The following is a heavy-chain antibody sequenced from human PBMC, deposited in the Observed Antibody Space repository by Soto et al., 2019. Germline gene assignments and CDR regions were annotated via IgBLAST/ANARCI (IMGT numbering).Heavy chain of an antibody. CDR2: ISSNGGST. J-gene: IGHJ4*02. CDR3: ARLSPIAGAFDY. Sequence: GPRLLCCASSGFTFSYYAMPWVRLAPGKGLEYVSAISSNGGSTYYANSVKGRFTISRDNSKNTLYLQTGSLRAEDMAVYYCARLSPIAGAFDYWGQGTLVTVSS. D-gene: IGHD6-13*01. CDR1: GFTFSYYA. V-gene: IGHV3-64*01.